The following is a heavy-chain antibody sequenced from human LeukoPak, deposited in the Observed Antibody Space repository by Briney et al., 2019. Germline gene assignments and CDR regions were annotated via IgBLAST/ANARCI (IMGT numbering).Heavy chain of an antibody. CDR1: GGSISGYY. CDR2: IYYSGST. V-gene: IGHV4-59*01. Sequence: SETLSLTCTVSGGSISGYYWSWMRQPPGKGLEWIGYIYYSGSTNYNPSLKSRVTISVDTSKNQFTLKLSSVTAADTAVYYCARTFRNYGQSNHFDSWGQGTLVTVSS. D-gene: IGHD1-7*01. CDR3: ARTFRNYGQSNHFDS. J-gene: IGHJ4*02.